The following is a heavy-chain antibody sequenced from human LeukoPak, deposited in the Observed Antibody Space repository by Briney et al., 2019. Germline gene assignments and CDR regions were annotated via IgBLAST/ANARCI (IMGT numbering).Heavy chain of an antibody. CDR1: GGSISSSSYY. CDR3: ARDLGTYDSSGYYYYYGMDV. CDR2: IYYSGST. D-gene: IGHD3-22*01. J-gene: IGHJ6*02. V-gene: IGHV4-39*07. Sequence: SETLSLTCTVSGGSISSSSYYWGWIRQPPGKGLEWIGSIYYSGSTYYNPSLKSRVTISVDKSKNQFSLKLSSVTAADTAVYYCARDLGTYDSSGYYYYYGMDVWGQGTTVTVSS.